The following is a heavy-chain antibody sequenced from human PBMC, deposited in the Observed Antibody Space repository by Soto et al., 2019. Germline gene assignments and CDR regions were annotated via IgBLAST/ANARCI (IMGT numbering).Heavy chain of an antibody. CDR1: GGSISSSSYY. V-gene: IGHV4-39*01. D-gene: IGHD3-3*01. Sequence: SETLSLTCTVSGGSISSSSYYWGWIRQPPGKGLEWIGSIYYSGSTYCNPSLKSRVTISVDTSKNQFSLKLSSVTAADTAVYYCARPVWSGYAKPDHYYYYGMDVWGQGTTVTVSS. J-gene: IGHJ6*02. CDR2: IYYSGST. CDR3: ARPVWSGYAKPDHYYYYGMDV.